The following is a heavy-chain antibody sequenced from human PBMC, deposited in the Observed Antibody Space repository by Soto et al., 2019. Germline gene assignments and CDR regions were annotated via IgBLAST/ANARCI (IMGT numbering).Heavy chain of an antibody. Sequence: SETLSLTCTVSGGSISSGGYYWSWIRQHPGKGLEWIGYIYYSGSTYYNPSLKSRVTISVDTSKNQFSLKLSSVTAADTAVYYCARTGASSWYTPKNWFDPWGQGTLVTISS. CDR3: ARTGASSWYTPKNWFDP. J-gene: IGHJ5*02. CDR2: IYYSGST. D-gene: IGHD6-13*01. CDR1: GGSISSGGYY. V-gene: IGHV4-31*03.